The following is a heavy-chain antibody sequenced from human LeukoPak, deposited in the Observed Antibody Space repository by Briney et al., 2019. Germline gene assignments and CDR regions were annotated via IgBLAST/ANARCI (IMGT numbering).Heavy chain of an antibody. Sequence: GGSLRLSCGASGFTFSSYWMHWVRQAPGQGLVWVARIKSDGSSTAYADSVKGRFTISRDNAKNTLSLQMNSLRAEDTAMCFCVKEGVVCSSTSCYLVAFDVWGQGTMVTVSS. D-gene: IGHD2-2*01. J-gene: IGHJ3*01. CDR3: VKEGVVCSSTSCYLVAFDV. CDR2: IKSDGSST. V-gene: IGHV3-74*01. CDR1: GFTFSSYW.